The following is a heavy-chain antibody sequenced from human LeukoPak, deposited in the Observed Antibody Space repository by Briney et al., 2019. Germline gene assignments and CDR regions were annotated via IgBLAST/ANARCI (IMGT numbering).Heavy chain of an antibody. CDR3: TRVEYSSSWFNFDY. CDR1: GFTFGDYA. CDR2: IRSKAYGGTT. Sequence: GGSLRLSCTASGFTFGDYAMSWVRQAPGKGLEWVGFIRSKAYGGTTEYAASVKGRFTISRDDSKSIAYLQMNSLKTEDTAVYYCTRVEYSSSWFNFDYWGQGTLVTVSS. D-gene: IGHD6-13*01. J-gene: IGHJ4*02. V-gene: IGHV3-49*04.